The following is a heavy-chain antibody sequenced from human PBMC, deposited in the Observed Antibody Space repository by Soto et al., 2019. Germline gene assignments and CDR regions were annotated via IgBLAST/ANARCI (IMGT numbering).Heavy chain of an antibody. CDR2: ISGSGGST. D-gene: IGHD2-2*01. CDR3: ANYIVVVPAGKDAFDI. J-gene: IGHJ3*02. CDR1: GFTFSSYA. Sequence: GGSLRLSCAASGFTFSSYAMSWVRQAPGKGLEWVSAISGSGGSTYYADSVKGRFTISRDNSKNTLYLQMNSLRAEDTAVYYCANYIVVVPAGKDAFDIWGQGTMVTVSS. V-gene: IGHV3-23*01.